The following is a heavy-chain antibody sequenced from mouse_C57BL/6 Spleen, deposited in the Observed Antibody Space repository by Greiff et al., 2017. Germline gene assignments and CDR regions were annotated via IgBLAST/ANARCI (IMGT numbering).Heavy chain of an antibody. Sequence: VQLQQSGPELVKPGASVKIPCKASGYTFTDYNMDWVKQSHGKSLEWIGDINPNNGGTNYNQKFKGKATLTVDKSSSTAYMELRSLTSEDTAVYYCARRGGYDGHYYAMDYWGQGTSVTVSS. V-gene: IGHV1-18*01. CDR2: INPNNGGT. CDR1: GYTFTDYN. J-gene: IGHJ4*01. D-gene: IGHD2-2*01. CDR3: ARRGGYDGHYYAMDY.